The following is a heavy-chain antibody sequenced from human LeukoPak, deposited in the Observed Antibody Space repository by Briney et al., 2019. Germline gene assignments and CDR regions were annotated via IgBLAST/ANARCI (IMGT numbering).Heavy chain of an antibody. CDR2: IWYDGSNK. D-gene: IGHD6-19*01. J-gene: IGHJ4*02. CDR3: ARPPHPLYSSGWRYFDY. Sequence: GGSLRLSCAASGFTFSSYGIHWARQAPGKGLEWVAVIWYDGSNKYYADSVKGRFTISRDNSKNTLYLQMNSLRAEDTAVYYCARPPHPLYSSGWRYFDYWGQGTLVTVSS. V-gene: IGHV3-33*01. CDR1: GFTFSSYG.